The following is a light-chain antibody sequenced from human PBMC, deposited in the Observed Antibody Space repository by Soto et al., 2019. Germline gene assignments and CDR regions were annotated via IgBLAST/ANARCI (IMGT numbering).Light chain of an antibody. CDR1: SSDVGGCNF. CDR2: EVS. J-gene: IGLJ3*02. V-gene: IGLV2-14*01. Sequence: QSALTQPASVSGSPGQSVTISCTGTSSDVGGCNFVSWYQHHPGKVPKLMIYEVSNRPSGVSNRFSGFKSGNTASLTISGLQAEDEADYYCTSYTTTSTWVFGGGTKLTVL. CDR3: TSYTTTSTWV.